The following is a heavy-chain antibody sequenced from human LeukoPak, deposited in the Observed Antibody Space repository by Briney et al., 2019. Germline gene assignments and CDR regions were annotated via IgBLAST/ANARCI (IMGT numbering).Heavy chain of an antibody. CDR2: INQDGSAI. Sequence: GGSLRLSCAVSGVYWMRWVRQAPGKGLEWVANINQDGSAIYYVDSVKGRFTISRDNAKNSLYLQMNSLRAEDTGVYYCATSSGAPGNMWGQGTLVTVSS. D-gene: IGHD2-8*02. V-gene: IGHV3-7*01. CDR3: ATSSGAPGNM. J-gene: IGHJ4*02. CDR1: GVYW.